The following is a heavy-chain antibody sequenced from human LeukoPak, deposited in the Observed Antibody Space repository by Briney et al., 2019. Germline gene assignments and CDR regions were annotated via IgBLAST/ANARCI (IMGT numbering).Heavy chain of an antibody. J-gene: IGHJ5*02. CDR1: GDSITSSSYY. CDR2: INYSGTT. CDR3: ARGHFIYSITWSWFDP. Sequence: SETLPLTCTVSGDSITSSSYYWGWIRQPPGEGLEWIGSINYSGTTYYNPSLKSRVTISMDTSNNHVSLKMTSVTAADTAVYYCARGHFIYSITWSWFDPWGQGTLVTVSS. V-gene: IGHV4-39*02. D-gene: IGHD6-13*01.